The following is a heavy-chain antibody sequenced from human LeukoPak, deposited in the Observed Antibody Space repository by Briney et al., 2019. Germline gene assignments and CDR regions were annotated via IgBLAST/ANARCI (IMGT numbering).Heavy chain of an antibody. CDR1: GFTFSSYS. D-gene: IGHD1-26*01. CDR2: ISSSSSYI. Sequence: GGSLRLSCAASGFTFSSYSMNWVRQAPGKGLEWVSSISSSSSYIYYADSVKGRFTISRDNAKNSLYLQMNSLRAEDTAVYYCAKEDDYSGSRLFDYWGQGTLVTVSS. CDR3: AKEDDYSGSRLFDY. V-gene: IGHV3-21*01. J-gene: IGHJ4*02.